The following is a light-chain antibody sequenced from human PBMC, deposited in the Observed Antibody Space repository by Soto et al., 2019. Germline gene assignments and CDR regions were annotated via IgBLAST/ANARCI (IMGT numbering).Light chain of an antibody. CDR3: QQYGTSPRGT. CDR1: QSVSSTF. CDR2: GAS. J-gene: IGKJ1*01. V-gene: IGKV3-20*01. Sequence: EIVLTQSPGTLSLSPGERATLPCRASQSVSSTFFAWYQQKPGQAPRLLMFGASNRATGIPDRFSGSGSGTDFTLTISRLEPEDFAMYYCQQYGTSPRGTFGQGTKVDIK.